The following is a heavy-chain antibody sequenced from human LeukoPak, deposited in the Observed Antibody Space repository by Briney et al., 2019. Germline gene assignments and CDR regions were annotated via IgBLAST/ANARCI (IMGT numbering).Heavy chain of an antibody. J-gene: IGHJ4*01. D-gene: IGHD3-16*01. CDR3: ARDALGGRTKFDS. CDR1: GFTFSSHW. Sequence: QPGGSLRLSCVASGFTFSSHWMHWVRQVPGKGLMWVSRINGDGSRIHYGDSVKGRFTTSRDNAKNTLYLQMTSLRGDDTAIYFCARDALGGRTKFDSWGHGSLVTVSS. V-gene: IGHV3-74*01. CDR2: INGDGSRI.